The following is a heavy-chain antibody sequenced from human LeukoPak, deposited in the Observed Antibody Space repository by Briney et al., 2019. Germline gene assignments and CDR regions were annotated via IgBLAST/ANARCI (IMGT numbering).Heavy chain of an antibody. Sequence: GGSLRLSCAASGFTFSSYSMNWVRQAPGKGLEWVSSISSSSSCIYYADSVKGRFTISRDNAKNSLYLQMNSLRAEDTAVYYCARGQSRKDYYYMDVWGKGTTVTVSS. J-gene: IGHJ6*03. V-gene: IGHV3-21*01. CDR1: GFTFSSYS. D-gene: IGHD5/OR15-5a*01. CDR3: ARGQSRKDYYYMDV. CDR2: ISSSSSCI.